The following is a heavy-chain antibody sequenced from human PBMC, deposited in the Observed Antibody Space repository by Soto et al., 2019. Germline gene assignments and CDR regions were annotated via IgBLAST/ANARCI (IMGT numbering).Heavy chain of an antibody. Sequence: PSETLSLTCTVSGGSISSDDYYWSWIRQAPGMGLEWIGYIHSSGSIYYNPSLKSRATMSIDTAGNQFSLKVSSVTVADTAVYYCARDLDGLHDDTSGPFPRPGWGQGTLVTVSS. CDR2: IHSSGSI. V-gene: IGHV4-30-4*01. CDR1: GGSISSDDYY. J-gene: IGHJ1*01. CDR3: ARDLDGLHDDTSGPFPRPG. D-gene: IGHD3-22*01.